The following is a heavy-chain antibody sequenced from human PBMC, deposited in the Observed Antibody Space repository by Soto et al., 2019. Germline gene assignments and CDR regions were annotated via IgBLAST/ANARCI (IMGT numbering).Heavy chain of an antibody. J-gene: IGHJ4*02. V-gene: IGHV3-23*01. D-gene: IGHD3-9*01. CDR2: ISGRGRST. CDR3: AKVPLGGLDITPFDY. CDR1: GFTFSNFA. Sequence: EVQLLESGGALVQPGGSLSLTCAASGFTFSNFAIHWVRQAPGKGLEWVSGISGRGRSTYYADSAKGRFTISRDNSRNTVFLQMTILRAEDTAIYYCAKVPLGGLDITPFDYWGQGALVTVSS.